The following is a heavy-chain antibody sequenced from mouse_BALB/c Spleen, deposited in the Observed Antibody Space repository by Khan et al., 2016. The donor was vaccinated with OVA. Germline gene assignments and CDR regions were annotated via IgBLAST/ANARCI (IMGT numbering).Heavy chain of an antibody. J-gene: IGHJ3*01. V-gene: IGHV1-84*02. D-gene: IGHD1-1*01. Sequence: QVQLQQSGPELVKPGASVKISCKASGYTFTDYYINWVKQKPGQGLEWIGWLYPGSGNTRYNEKLKGRATLTVDTSSRTAYMQLSSLTSEDTAFYFCARGNYYGSTSWLSYCGPGTLVTVSA. CDR3: ARGNYYGSTSWLSY. CDR2: LYPGSGNT. CDR1: GYTFTDYY.